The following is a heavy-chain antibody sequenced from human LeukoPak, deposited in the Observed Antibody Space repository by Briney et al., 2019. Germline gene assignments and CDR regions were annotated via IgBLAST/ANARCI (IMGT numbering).Heavy chain of an antibody. CDR1: EFTFNNYA. Sequence: GGSLRLSCAASEFTFNNYAMSWVRQASGKGLEWVSAISGSGGSTYYADSVKGRFTISRDNSKNTLYLQMNSLRAEDTAVYYCEKVQWLVPRFDYWGQGTLVTVSS. CDR3: EKVQWLVPRFDY. CDR2: ISGSGGST. J-gene: IGHJ4*02. D-gene: IGHD6-19*01. V-gene: IGHV3-23*01.